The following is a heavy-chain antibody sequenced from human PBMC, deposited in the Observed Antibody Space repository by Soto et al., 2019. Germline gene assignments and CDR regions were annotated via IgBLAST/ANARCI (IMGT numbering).Heavy chain of an antibody. CDR3: AKGDGSRIFGVVIGYYYYYGMDV. CDR1: GFTFSSYA. D-gene: IGHD3-3*01. Sequence: GSLSLSCAASGFTFSSYAMSWVRQAPGKGLEWVSAISGSGGSTYYADSVKGRFTISRDNSKNTLYLQMNSLRAEDTAVYYCAKGDGSRIFGVVIGYYYYYGMDVWGQGTTVTVSS. V-gene: IGHV3-23*01. J-gene: IGHJ6*02. CDR2: ISGSGGST.